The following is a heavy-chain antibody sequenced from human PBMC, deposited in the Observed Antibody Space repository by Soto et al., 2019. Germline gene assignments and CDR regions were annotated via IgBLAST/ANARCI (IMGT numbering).Heavy chain of an antibody. J-gene: IGHJ6*02. Sequence: GGSLRLSCAASGFTFSSYAMSWVRQAPGKGLEWVSAISGSGGSTYYADSVKGRFTISRDNSKNTLYLQMNSLRAEDTAVYYCARETYYDFWSGPYYGMDVWGQGTTVTVSS. CDR3: ARETYYDFWSGPYYGMDV. CDR1: GFTFSSYA. CDR2: ISGSGGST. V-gene: IGHV3-23*01. D-gene: IGHD3-3*01.